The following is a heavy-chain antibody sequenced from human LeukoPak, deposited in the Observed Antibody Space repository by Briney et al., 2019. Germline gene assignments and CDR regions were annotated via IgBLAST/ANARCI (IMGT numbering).Heavy chain of an antibody. V-gene: IGHV3-30*02. J-gene: IGHJ4*02. CDR1: GFTFSSYV. Sequence: PGGSLRLSCAASGFTFSSYVMHWVRQAPGKGLEWVPFIWYDGSDKYYADSVKGRFTISRDNSKNTLYLQMNGLRPEDTAVYYCAKDLTSAWSFDYWGQGTLVTVSS. D-gene: IGHD6-19*01. CDR3: AKDLTSAWSFDY. CDR2: IWYDGSDK.